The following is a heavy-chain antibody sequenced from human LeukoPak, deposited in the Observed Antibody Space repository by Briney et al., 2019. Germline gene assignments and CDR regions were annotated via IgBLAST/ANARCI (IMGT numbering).Heavy chain of an antibody. CDR2: MNGDGTTI. J-gene: IGHJ4*02. CDR1: GFTFSTSW. D-gene: IGHD4-17*01. CDR3: ARNPYGDYPGY. V-gene: IGHV3-74*01. Sequence: GGSLRLSCEASGFTFSTSWIHWVRQAPGEGLVWVSRMNGDGTTINYADSVKGRFTISRDNSKNTLYLQMNSLRAEDTAVYYCARNPYGDYPGYWGQGTLVTVSS.